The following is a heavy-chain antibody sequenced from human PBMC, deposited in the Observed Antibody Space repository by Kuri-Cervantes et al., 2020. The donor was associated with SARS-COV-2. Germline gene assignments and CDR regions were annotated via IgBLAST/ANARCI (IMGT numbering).Heavy chain of an antibody. CDR2: ISSSGSTI. V-gene: IGHV3-11*04. CDR1: GFTFSDYY. CDR3: ARNDFWSGYYLDY. J-gene: IGHJ4*02. D-gene: IGHD3-3*01. Sequence: LSLTCAASGFTFSDYYMSWIRQAPGKGLEWVSYISSSGSTIYYADSVKGRFTISRDNAKNSLYLQMNSLRAEDTAVYYCARNDFWSGYYLDYWGQGTLVTVSS.